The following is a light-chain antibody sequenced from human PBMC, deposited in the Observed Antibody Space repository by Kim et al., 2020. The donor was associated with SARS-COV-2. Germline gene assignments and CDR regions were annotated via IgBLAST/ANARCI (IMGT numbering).Light chain of an antibody. J-gene: IGLJ2*01. Sequence: GQKVTISCSGSSSNIGNNYVSWSQHLPGTAPKLLIYDNNKRPSGIPDRFSGSKSGTSATLGITGLQTGDEADYYCGTWDSSLSAVVFGGGTQLTVL. CDR1: SSNIGNNY. V-gene: IGLV1-51*01. CDR3: GTWDSSLSAVV. CDR2: DNN.